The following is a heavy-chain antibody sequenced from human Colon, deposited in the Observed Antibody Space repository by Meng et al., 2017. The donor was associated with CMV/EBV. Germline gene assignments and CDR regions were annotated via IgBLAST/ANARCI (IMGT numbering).Heavy chain of an antibody. J-gene: IGHJ4*02. V-gene: IGHV4-39*07. CDR2: IYDTGSS. CDR1: GGSIRSSSYY. D-gene: IGHD5-18*01. Sequence: SCSVSGGSIRSSSYYWAWIRQPPGKGLERIGNIYDTGSSYYNPSLESRATISLDTPKNQVSLKLSSVTAADTAVYYCARVGYGYLFWGQGALVTVSS. CDR3: ARVGYGYLF.